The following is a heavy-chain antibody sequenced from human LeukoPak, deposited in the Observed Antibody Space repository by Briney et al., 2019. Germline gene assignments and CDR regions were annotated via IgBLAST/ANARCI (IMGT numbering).Heavy chain of an antibody. Sequence: GGSLRLSCAASGFTFNNYAMHWVRQAPGKGLEWVPVISYDGSNKYYADSVKGRFTISRDNSKNTLYLQMDSLRAEDTAVYYCARRYCSGGRCPNYFDYWGQGTLVTVFS. CDR2: ISYDGSNK. CDR3: ARRYCSGGRCPNYFDY. D-gene: IGHD2-15*01. CDR1: GFTFNNYA. J-gene: IGHJ4*02. V-gene: IGHV3-30*04.